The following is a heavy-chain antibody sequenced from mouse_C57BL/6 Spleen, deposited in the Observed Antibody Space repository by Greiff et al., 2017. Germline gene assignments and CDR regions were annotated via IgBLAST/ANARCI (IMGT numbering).Heavy chain of an antibody. Sequence: LLESGPELVKPGASVKISCKASGYAFSSSWMNWVKQRPGKGLEWIGRIYPGDGDTNYNGKFKGKATLTADKSSSTAYMQLSSLTSEDSAVYFCARNYYGSLDYWGQGTTLTVSS. CDR2: IYPGDGDT. J-gene: IGHJ2*01. D-gene: IGHD1-1*01. CDR3: ARNYYGSLDY. V-gene: IGHV1-82*01. CDR1: GYAFSSSW.